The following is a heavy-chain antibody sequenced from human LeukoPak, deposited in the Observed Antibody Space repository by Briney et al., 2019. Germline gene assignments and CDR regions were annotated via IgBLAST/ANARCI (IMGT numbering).Heavy chain of an antibody. D-gene: IGHD2-15*01. CDR3: AKVSGGGSPVGYFQH. CDR2: ISGSGGST. J-gene: IGHJ1*01. CDR1: GFTFSSYA. V-gene: IGHV3-23*01. Sequence: GGSLRLSCAASGFTFSSYAMSRVRQAPGKGLEWVSAISGSGGSTYYADSVKGRFTISRDNSKNTLYLEMNSLRAEDTAVYYCAKVSGGGSPVGYFQHWGQGTLVTVSS.